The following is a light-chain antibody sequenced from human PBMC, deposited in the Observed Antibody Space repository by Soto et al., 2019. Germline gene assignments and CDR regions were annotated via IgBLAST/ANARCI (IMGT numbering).Light chain of an antibody. CDR2: KTS. V-gene: IGKV1-5*03. Sequence: DIQMTQSPSTLSASVGDRVTITFLASQNISPWLAWYQQKPGEAPNLLIYKTSILESGVPSRFSGSGSGTEFTLTISSLQPDDFGTYYCQQYNTYSRTFGQGTKVDIK. CDR3: QQYNTYSRT. J-gene: IGKJ1*01. CDR1: QNISPW.